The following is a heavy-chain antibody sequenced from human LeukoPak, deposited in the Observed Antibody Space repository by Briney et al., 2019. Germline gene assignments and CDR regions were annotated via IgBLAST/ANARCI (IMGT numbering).Heavy chain of an antibody. J-gene: IGHJ4*02. CDR3: ARGITMIEGVNYFDY. D-gene: IGHD3-22*01. CDR2: IYYSGST. Sequence: PSETLSLTCTVSGGSISSYYWSWIRQPPGKGLEWIGYIYYSGSTNYNPSLKSRVTISVDTSKNQFSLKLSSVTAADTAVYYCARGITMIEGVNYFDYWGQGTLVTVSS. V-gene: IGHV4-59*12. CDR1: GGSISSYY.